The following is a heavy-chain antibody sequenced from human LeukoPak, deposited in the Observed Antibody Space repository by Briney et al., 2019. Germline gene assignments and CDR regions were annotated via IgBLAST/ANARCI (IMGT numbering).Heavy chain of an antibody. CDR3: ARGKLGMEAFDI. CDR1: GGSISNFH. CDR2: IYYSGST. D-gene: IGHD7-27*01. Sequence: SETLSLTCTVSGGSISNFHWSWLRQPPGKGLEWIGSIYYSGSTNYNSSLKSRVTISVDTSKNQFSLKLSSVTAADTAVYYCARGKLGMEAFDIWGQGTMVTVSS. J-gene: IGHJ3*02. V-gene: IGHV4-59*01.